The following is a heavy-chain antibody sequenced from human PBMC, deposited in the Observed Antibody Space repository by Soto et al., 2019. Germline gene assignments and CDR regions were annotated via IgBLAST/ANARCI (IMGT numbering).Heavy chain of an antibody. J-gene: IGHJ4*02. CDR3: ARHGLGYCSGGSWYPPRLTVY. CDR1: GGSISSYY. D-gene: IGHD2-15*01. Sequence: SETLSLTCTVSGGSISSYYWSWIRQPPGKGLEWIGYIYYSGSTNYNPSLKSRVTISVDTSKNQFSLKLSSVTAADTAVYYCARHGLGYCSGGSWYPPRLTVYWGQATLVTVFS. CDR2: IYYSGST. V-gene: IGHV4-59*08.